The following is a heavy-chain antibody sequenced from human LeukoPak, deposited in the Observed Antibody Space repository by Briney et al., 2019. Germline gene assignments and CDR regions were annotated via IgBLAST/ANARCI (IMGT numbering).Heavy chain of an antibody. D-gene: IGHD3-16*01. J-gene: IGHJ1*01. V-gene: IGHV3-7*03. CDR1: GFSFSDST. CDR3: ARGGAGGGYFPT. CDR2: MKEDGSDE. Sequence: PGGSLRLSCVASGFSFSDSTMSWVRQAAGKGLEWVAKMKEDGSDENYVDPVKGRFTISRDNARNSLHLQMKSLRAEDTAVYFCARGGAGGGYFPTWGQGILVIVSS.